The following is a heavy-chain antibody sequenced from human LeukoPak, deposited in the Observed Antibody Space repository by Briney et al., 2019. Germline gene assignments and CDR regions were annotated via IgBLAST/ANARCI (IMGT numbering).Heavy chain of an antibody. CDR1: GFTFSSYG. Sequence: PGGSLRLSCAASGFTFSSYGMHWVRQAPGKGLEWVAFIRYDGSGKYYADSMKGRFTISRDNSKSTLYLQMNSLRAEDTAVYYCAKGSKAVVFTRDHYMDVWGKGTTVTFSS. CDR3: AKGSKAVVFTRDHYMDV. D-gene: IGHD3-22*01. J-gene: IGHJ6*03. CDR2: IRYDGSGK. V-gene: IGHV3-30*02.